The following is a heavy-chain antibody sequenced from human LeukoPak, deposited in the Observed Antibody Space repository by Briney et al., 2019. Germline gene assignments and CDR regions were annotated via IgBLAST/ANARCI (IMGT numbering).Heavy chain of an antibody. J-gene: IGHJ3*02. Sequence: ASVKVSCKASGYTFTGYYMHWVRQAPGQGLEWMGRINPNSGGTNYAQKFQGRVTMTRDTSISTAYMELSRLRSDGTAVYYCARVDWTVTTDAFDIWGQGTMVTVSS. V-gene: IGHV1-2*06. CDR1: GYTFTGYY. D-gene: IGHD4-17*01. CDR2: INPNSGGT. CDR3: ARVDWTVTTDAFDI.